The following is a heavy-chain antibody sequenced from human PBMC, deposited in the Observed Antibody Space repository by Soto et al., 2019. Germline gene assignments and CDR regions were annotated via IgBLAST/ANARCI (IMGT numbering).Heavy chain of an antibody. Sequence: GESLKISCKVSGDGFATNWIGWVRQKSGQGLEYMGSIFPDDSDTRYSPSFQGQVTISVDKSISTAYLQWSNLKASDTAMYYCASGDGGPAGGWGMDVWGQGTTVTVSS. CDR2: IFPDDSDT. CDR3: ASGDGGPAGGWGMDV. J-gene: IGHJ6*02. D-gene: IGHD2-2*01. V-gene: IGHV5-51*01. CDR1: GDGFATNW.